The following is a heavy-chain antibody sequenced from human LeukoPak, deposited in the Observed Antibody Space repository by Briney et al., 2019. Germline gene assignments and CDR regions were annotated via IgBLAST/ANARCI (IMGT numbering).Heavy chain of an antibody. CDR1: GYTFTGYY. D-gene: IGHD3-9*01. Sequence: ASVKVSCKASGYTFTGYYMHWVRQAPGQGLEWLGWINPNSGGTHYAQKFQGRVTVTTDTSTSTAYMELRSLRSDDTAVYYCAGGTGYYNDPYGYWGQGTLVTVSS. V-gene: IGHV1-2*02. CDR2: INPNSGGT. J-gene: IGHJ4*02. CDR3: AGGTGYYNDPYGY.